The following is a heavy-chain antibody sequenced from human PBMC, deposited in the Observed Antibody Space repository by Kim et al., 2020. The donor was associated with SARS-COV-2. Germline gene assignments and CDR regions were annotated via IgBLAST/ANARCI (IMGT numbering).Heavy chain of an antibody. CDR3: AGTRAAAGSDAFDI. Sequence: SETLSLTCAVYGGSFSGYYWSWIRQPPGKGLEWIGEINHSGSTNYNPSLKSRVTISVDTSKNQFSLKLSSVTAADTAVYYCAGTRAAAGSDAFDIWGQGTMVTVSS. CDR2: INHSGST. D-gene: IGHD6-13*01. J-gene: IGHJ3*02. CDR1: GGSFSGYY. V-gene: IGHV4-34*01.